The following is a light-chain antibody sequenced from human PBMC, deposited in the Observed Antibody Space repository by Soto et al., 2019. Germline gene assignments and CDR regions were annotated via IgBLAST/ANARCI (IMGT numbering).Light chain of an antibody. CDR3: PQYGSSISYT. CDR1: QTVSSNY. CDR2: AAS. V-gene: IGKV3-20*01. J-gene: IGKJ2*01. Sequence: VLTQSPGTLSLSPGERATLSCRASQTVSSNYLAWYQQKPGQAPRLLIYAASSRATGIPDRFSASGSGTDFSPTISRLVPEDFAVYYGPQYGSSISYTFGQGTKLEIK.